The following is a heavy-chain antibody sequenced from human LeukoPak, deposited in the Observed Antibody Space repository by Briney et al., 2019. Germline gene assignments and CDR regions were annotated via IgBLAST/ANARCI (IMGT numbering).Heavy chain of an antibody. V-gene: IGHV3-48*01. J-gene: IGHJ6*03. Sequence: PGGSLRLSCAASGFTFSSYSMNWVRQAPGKGLEWVSYISGYSSTIYYADSVKGRFTISRDNSKNTLYLQMNSLRAEDTAVYYCAKDPRHRPYYDFWSGYYTNYYYYMDVWGKGTTVTVSS. CDR3: AKDPRHRPYYDFWSGYYTNYYYYMDV. D-gene: IGHD3-3*01. CDR2: ISGYSSTI. CDR1: GFTFSSYS.